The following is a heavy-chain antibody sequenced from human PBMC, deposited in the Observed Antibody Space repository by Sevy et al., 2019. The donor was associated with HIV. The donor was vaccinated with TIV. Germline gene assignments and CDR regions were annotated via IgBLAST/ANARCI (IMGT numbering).Heavy chain of an antibody. V-gene: IGHV4-30-4*01. Sequence: SETLSLTCTVSGGSISSGDYYWSWIRQPPGKGLEWIGYIYDNGNTYYNPSLKSRVTISVDTSKNQFSLRLSSVTAADTAVYYCARGDSMITFGGVSMDVWGQGTTVTVSS. J-gene: IGHJ6*02. D-gene: IGHD3-16*01. CDR3: ARGDSMITFGGVSMDV. CDR2: IYDNGNT. CDR1: GGSISSGDYY.